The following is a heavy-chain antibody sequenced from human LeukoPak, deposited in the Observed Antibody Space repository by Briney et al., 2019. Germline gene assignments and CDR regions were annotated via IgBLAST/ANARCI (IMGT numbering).Heavy chain of an antibody. V-gene: IGHV1-69*06. CDR3: ATRGSKYYYDSSGYSSGAFDI. D-gene: IGHD3-22*01. CDR2: IIPIFGTA. Sequence: ASVKVSCKASGGTFSSYAISWVRQAPGQGLEWMGGIIPIFGTANYAQKFQGRVTITADKSTSTAYMELSSLRSEDTAAYYCATRGSKYYYDSSGYSSGAFDIWGQGTMVTVSS. CDR1: GGTFSSYA. J-gene: IGHJ3*02.